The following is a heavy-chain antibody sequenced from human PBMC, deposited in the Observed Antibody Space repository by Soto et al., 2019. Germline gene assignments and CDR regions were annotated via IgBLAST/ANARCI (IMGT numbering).Heavy chain of an antibody. Sequence: PGGSLRLACAASGFTLSDYYMSWIRQAPGKGPEWVSYISSSGSTIYYADSVKGRFTISRDNAKNSLYLQMNSLRAEDTAVYYCARVAREELTYYYYYGMDVWGQGTTVTVSS. J-gene: IGHJ6*02. CDR1: GFTLSDYY. CDR2: ISSSGSTI. D-gene: IGHD3-10*01. V-gene: IGHV3-11*01. CDR3: ARVAREELTYYYYYGMDV.